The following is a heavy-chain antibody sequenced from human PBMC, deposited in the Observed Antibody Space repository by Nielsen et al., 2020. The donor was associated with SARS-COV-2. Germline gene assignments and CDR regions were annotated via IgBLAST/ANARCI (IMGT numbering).Heavy chain of an antibody. CDR2: IKSKVDGGTT. CDR3: TTGGITMVRGVMQY. V-gene: IGHV3-15*01. J-gene: IGHJ1*01. CDR1: GFTFSDPW. Sequence: GESLKISCAASGFTFSDPWMNWVRQAPGKGLEWVGRIKSKVDGGTTDYAGPVKVRFTISRDDSKNTLYLQMNSLKTEDTAVYYCTTGGITMVRGVMQYWGQGTLVTVSP. D-gene: IGHD3-10*01.